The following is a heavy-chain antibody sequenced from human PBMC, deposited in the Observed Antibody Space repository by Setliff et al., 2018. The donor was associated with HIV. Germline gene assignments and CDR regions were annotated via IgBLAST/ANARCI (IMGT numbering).Heavy chain of an antibody. CDR2: INYSVRT. CDR3: AGGEVRSRYVCSRAPFYHYYYDMDV. V-gene: IGHV4-34*01. D-gene: IGHD1-20*01. Sequence: SETLSLTCVVYGASFSDYYWTWVRRPPEKGMEWIGKINYSVRTDYSSSLRSRVTISVDTSKNQITLKLTSVTVADTAVYYCAGGEVRSRYVCSRAPFYHYYYDMDVWGKGTTVTVSS. CDR1: GASFSDYY. J-gene: IGHJ6*03.